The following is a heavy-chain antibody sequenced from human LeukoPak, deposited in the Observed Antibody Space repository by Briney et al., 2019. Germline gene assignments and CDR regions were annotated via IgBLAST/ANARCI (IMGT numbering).Heavy chain of an antibody. CDR1: DGSISSYY. D-gene: IGHD3-3*01. Sequence: SETLSLTCTVSDGSISSYYWSWIRQPPGKGLEWIGYIYYSGSTNYNPSLKSRVTISVDTSKNQFSLQLNSVTAADTAVYYCARSYDPLYFDFWGQGTLVTVSS. CDR3: ARSYDPLYFDF. V-gene: IGHV4-59*08. CDR2: IYYSGST. J-gene: IGHJ4*02.